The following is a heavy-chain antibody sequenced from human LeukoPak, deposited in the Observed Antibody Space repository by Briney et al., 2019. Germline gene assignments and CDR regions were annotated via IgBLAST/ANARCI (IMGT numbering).Heavy chain of an antibody. CDR1: GYTFTSYD. V-gene: IGHV1-8*01. CDR2: MNPNSGNT. Sequence: ASVKVSCKASGYTFTSYDINWVRQATGQGLEWMGWMNPNSGNTGYAQKFQGRVTMTRNTSISTAYMELSSLRSEDTAVYYCARGGPNSGYDWMASVFYYYYGMDVWGQGTTVTVSS. D-gene: IGHD5-12*01. CDR3: ARGGPNSGYDWMASVFYYYYGMDV. J-gene: IGHJ6*02.